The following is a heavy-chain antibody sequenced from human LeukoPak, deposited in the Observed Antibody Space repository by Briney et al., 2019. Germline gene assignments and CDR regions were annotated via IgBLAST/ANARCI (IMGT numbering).Heavy chain of an antibody. D-gene: IGHD3-10*01. CDR2: ISGSGGIT. J-gene: IGHJ4*02. V-gene: IGHV3-23*01. CDR3: AKDRSYGSGSYGDLDY. Sequence: GGSLRLSCAASGFTMSHYGVSWVRQAPGKGLEWVSAISGSGGITKFADSVKGRFTISRDNSRNTLYLQMNSLRAEDTAVYYCAKDRSYGSGSYGDLDYWGQGTLVTVSS. CDR1: GFTMSHYG.